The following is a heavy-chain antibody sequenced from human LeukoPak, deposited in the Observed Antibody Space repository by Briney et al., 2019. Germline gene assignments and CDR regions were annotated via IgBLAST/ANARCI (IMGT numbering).Heavy chain of an antibody. D-gene: IGHD2-15*01. CDR3: ARVSGSIVGY. CDR2: INPNSGGT. J-gene: IGHJ4*02. CDR1: GYTFTGYY. Sequence: ASVKVSCKASGYTFTGYYMHWVRQAPGQGLEWMGWINPNSGGTNYTQKFQGRVTMTRDTSISTAYMELSRLRSDDTAVYYCARVSGSIVGYWGQGTLVTVSS. V-gene: IGHV1-2*02.